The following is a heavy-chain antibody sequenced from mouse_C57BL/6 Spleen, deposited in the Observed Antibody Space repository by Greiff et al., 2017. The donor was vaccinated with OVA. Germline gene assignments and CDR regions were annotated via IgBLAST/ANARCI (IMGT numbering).Heavy chain of an antibody. CDR1: GFTFSDYG. J-gene: IGHJ3*01. V-gene: IGHV5-17*01. D-gene: IGHD2-9*01. CDR2: ISSGSSTI. CDR3: ARASYGYDDWFAY. Sequence: DVKLVESGGGLVKPGGSLKLSCAASGFTFSDYGMHWVRQAPEKGLEWVAYISSGSSTIYYADTVKGRFTISRDNAKNTLFLQMTSLRSEDTAMYYCARASYGYDDWFAYWGQGTLVTVSA.